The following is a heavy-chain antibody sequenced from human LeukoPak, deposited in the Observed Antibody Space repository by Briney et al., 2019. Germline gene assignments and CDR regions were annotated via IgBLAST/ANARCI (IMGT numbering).Heavy chain of an antibody. D-gene: IGHD5-24*01. Sequence: SETLSLTCTVSGGSISSGSYYWSWIRQPAGKGLEWIGRIYTSGSTNYNPSLKSRVTISVDTSKNQFSLKLSSVTAADTAVYYCAREGWLQGSQGYWGQGTLVTVSS. J-gene: IGHJ4*02. V-gene: IGHV4-61*02. CDR2: IYTSGST. CDR1: GGSISSGSYY. CDR3: AREGWLQGSQGY.